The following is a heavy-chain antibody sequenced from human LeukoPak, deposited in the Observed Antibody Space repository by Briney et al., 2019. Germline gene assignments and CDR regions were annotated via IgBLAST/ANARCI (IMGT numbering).Heavy chain of an antibody. V-gene: IGHV4-59*01. J-gene: IGHJ6*03. CDR3: ARDPWSYYYMDV. CDR2: IYYSGST. D-gene: IGHD2-8*01. Sequence: SETLSLTCTVSGRSIGSYYWSWIRQPPGKGLEWIGYIYYSGSTNYNPSLKSRVTISVDTSKNQFSLKLSSVTAADTAVYYCARDPWSYYYMDVWGKGTTVTVSS. CDR1: GRSIGSYY.